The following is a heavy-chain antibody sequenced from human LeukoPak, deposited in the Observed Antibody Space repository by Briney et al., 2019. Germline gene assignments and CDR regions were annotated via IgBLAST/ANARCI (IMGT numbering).Heavy chain of an antibody. Sequence: GGSLRLSCSASGFTFSSYAMYWVRQAPGKGLEYVSAISSNGGSTYYADSVKGRFTIPRDNSKNTLYLQMSSLRAEDTAVFYCVKLFTFYYGSGSFPDYWGQGTLVTVSS. CDR2: ISSNGGST. J-gene: IGHJ4*02. V-gene: IGHV3-64D*08. CDR1: GFTFSSYA. CDR3: VKLFTFYYGSGSFPDY. D-gene: IGHD3-10*01.